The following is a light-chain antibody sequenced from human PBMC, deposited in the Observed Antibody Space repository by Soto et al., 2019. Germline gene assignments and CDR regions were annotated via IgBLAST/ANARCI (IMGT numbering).Light chain of an antibody. J-gene: IGKJ1*01. CDR2: GAF. V-gene: IGKV3-20*01. CDR3: QEYSASPRT. CDR1: HSVSGSY. Sequence: EIRLTQSLGTLFLAPGQPPTGSCRASHSVSGSYLAWYQQKPGQAHRLIIYGAFNRAGGIEDRFSGSGSGTDFTPTIRRMEPEDFAVYYCQEYSASPRTFGQGTQLDIK.